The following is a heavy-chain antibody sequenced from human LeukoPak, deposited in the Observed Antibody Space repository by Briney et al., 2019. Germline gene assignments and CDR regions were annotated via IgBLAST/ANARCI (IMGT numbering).Heavy chain of an antibody. CDR2: IDPNSGGT. CDR3: ARGDFLGDIVVVPAALDY. Sequence: ASVKVSCKASGYTLNGYYMHWVRQAPGQGLEWMGWIDPNSGGTNYAQKFQGRVTMTRDTSISTAYMELSRLRSDDTAVYYCARGDFLGDIVVVPAALDYWGQGTLVTVSS. D-gene: IGHD2-2*01. J-gene: IGHJ4*02. CDR1: GYTLNGYY. V-gene: IGHV1-2*02.